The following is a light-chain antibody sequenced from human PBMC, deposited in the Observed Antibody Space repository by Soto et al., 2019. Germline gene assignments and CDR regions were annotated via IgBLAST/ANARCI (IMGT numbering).Light chain of an antibody. CDR3: YQYYSSPLT. CDR2: GAS. CDR1: QSVNSN. J-gene: IGKJ4*01. V-gene: IGKV3-15*01. Sequence: EIVMTQSPATLSVSPGERATLSCRASQSVNSNLAWYQQKPGQAPRLLIYGASTRATGIPARFSGSGSETEFTLTISSLQAEDVAVYYCYQYYSSPLTFGGGTKVEIK.